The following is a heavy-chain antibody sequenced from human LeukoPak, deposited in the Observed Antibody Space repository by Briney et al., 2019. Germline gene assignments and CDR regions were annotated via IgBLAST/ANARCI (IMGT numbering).Heavy chain of an antibody. J-gene: IGHJ5*02. CDR3: ARGANYYGSGNNWFDP. CDR2: ISAYNGNT. V-gene: IGHV1-18*01. CDR1: GYTFTSYG. Sequence: ASVKVSCKASGYTFTSYGISWVRQAPGQGLEWMGWISAYNGNTNYAQKLQGRVTMTTDTSTSTAYMELRSLRSDDTAVYYCARGANYYGSGNNWFDPWGQGTLVTVSS. D-gene: IGHD3-10*01.